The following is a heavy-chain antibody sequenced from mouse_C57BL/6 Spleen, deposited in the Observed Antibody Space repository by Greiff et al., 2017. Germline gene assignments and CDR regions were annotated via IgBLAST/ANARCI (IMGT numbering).Heavy chain of an antibody. V-gene: IGHV1-64*01. CDR1: GYTFTSYW. J-gene: IGHJ4*01. CDR3: ARPLYGSSVYYAMDY. CDR2: IHPNSGST. D-gene: IGHD1-1*01. Sequence: VQLQQSGAELVKPGASVKLSCKASGYTFTSYWMHWVKQRPGQGLEWIGMIHPNSGSTNYNEKFKSKATLTVDKSSSTAYMQLSSLTSEDSAVYYCARPLYGSSVYYAMDYWGQGTSVTVSS.